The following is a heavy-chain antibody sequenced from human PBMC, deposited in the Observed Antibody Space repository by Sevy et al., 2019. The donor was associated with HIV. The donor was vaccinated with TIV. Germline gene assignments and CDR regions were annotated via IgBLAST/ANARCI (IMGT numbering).Heavy chain of an antibody. CDR1: GGTFSSYA. CDR2: IIPIFGTA. Sequence: ASVKVSCKASGGTFSSYAISWVRQAPGQGLEWMGGIIPIFGTANYAQKFQGRVTITADESTSTAYMELSSVRAEDTAVYYCARGGDSSGWYYFDYWGQGTLVTVSS. D-gene: IGHD6-19*01. J-gene: IGHJ4*02. V-gene: IGHV1-69*13. CDR3: ARGGDSSGWYYFDY.